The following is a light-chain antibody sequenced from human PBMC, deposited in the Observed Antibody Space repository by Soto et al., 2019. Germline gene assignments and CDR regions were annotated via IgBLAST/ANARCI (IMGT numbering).Light chain of an antibody. J-gene: IGLJ2*01. Sequence: QSALTQPASVSGSPGQSITISCTGTSSDIGGYNYVSWYQQHPGKVPKLMIYDVSNRPSGVSNRFSGSKSGNTASLTISGLQAEGEADYYCSSYTNSNTASVLFGGGTKLTVL. CDR3: SSYTNSNTASVL. CDR1: SSDIGGYNY. CDR2: DVS. V-gene: IGLV2-14*03.